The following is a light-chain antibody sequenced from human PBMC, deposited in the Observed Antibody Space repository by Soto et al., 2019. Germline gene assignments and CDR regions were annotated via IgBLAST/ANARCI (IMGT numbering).Light chain of an antibody. Sequence: DIRMTQSPSSLSESVEDRVIITCRASQSISSYLNWYQQKPGKAPKLLIYAASSLQSGVPSRFSGSGSGTDFTLTISSLQPEDFATYYCQQSYSTPVTFGQGTKVDIK. V-gene: IGKV1-39*01. J-gene: IGKJ1*01. CDR1: QSISSY. CDR2: AAS. CDR3: QQSYSTPVT.